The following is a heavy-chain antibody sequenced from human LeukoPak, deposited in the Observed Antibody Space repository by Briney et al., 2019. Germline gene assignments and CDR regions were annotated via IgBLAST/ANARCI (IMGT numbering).Heavy chain of an antibody. V-gene: IGHV1-2*02. CDR3: ARVSSSSWYPGFYYYYYMDV. D-gene: IGHD6-13*01. CDR2: INPNSGGT. J-gene: IGHJ6*03. CDR1: GYTFTGYY. Sequence: ASVKVSFKASGYTFTGYYMHWVRQAPGQGLEWMGWINPNSGGTNYAQKFQGRVTMTRDTSISTAYMELRRLRYGDTAVYYCARVSSSSWYPGFYYYYYMDVWGKGTTVTISS.